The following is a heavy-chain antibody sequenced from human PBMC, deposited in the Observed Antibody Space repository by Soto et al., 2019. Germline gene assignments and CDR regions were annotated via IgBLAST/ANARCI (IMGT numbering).Heavy chain of an antibody. CDR2: IYDSGST. D-gene: IGHD6-25*01. CDR3: ARDAAEYYFDY. Sequence: QVQLKESGPGLVKPSQTLSLTCTVSGGSISSGGQYWSWIRQHPGKGLEWIGYIYDSGSTYYNPSXRRXVTISVDTSKKQFSLKLRSVTAADTAVYYCARDAAEYYFDYWGQGTLVTVSS. CDR1: GGSISSGGQY. V-gene: IGHV4-31*03. J-gene: IGHJ4*02.